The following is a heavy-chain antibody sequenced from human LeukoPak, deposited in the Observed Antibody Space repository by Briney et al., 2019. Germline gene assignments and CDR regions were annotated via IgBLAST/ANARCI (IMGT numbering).Heavy chain of an antibody. D-gene: IGHD1-7*01. CDR3: ARAHNWKYGSFDF. CDR1: GFTFSSYS. V-gene: IGHV3-21*01. J-gene: IGHJ4*02. CDR2: ISSSSSYI. Sequence: GGSLRLSCAASGFTFSSYSMNWVRQAPGKGLEWVSCISSSSSYIYYADSVKGRFTISRDNAKDSLYLQMNSLRAEDTAVYYCARAHNWKYGSFDFWGQGTLVTVSS.